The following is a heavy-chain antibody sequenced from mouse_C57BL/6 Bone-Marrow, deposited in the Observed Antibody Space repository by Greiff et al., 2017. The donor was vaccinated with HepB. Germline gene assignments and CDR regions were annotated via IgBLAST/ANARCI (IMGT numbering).Heavy chain of an antibody. CDR2: IRNKANGYTT. CDR1: GFTFTDYY. Sequence: EVHLVESGGGLVQPGGSLSLSCAASGFTFTDYYMSWVRQPPGKALEWLGFIRNKANGYTTEYSASVKGRFTISRDNSQSILYLQMNALRAEDSATYYCARSTASYWYFDVWGTGTTVTVSS. D-gene: IGHD6-1*01. CDR3: ARSTASYWYFDV. J-gene: IGHJ1*03. V-gene: IGHV7-3*01.